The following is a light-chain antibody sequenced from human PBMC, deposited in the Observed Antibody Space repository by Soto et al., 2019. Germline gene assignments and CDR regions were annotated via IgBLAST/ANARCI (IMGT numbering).Light chain of an antibody. V-gene: IGKV1-39*01. CDR1: QSISIY. CDR3: QQTSNTLPWA. CDR2: AAS. J-gene: IGKJ1*01. Sequence: DIQMTQSPSSLSASVGDRVTITCRASQSISIYLNWYQHKPGKAPKLLINAASSLQSGVPSRFSGSGSGTDFTLTISSLQPEDFATYYCQQTSNTLPWAFGQGTKVEI.